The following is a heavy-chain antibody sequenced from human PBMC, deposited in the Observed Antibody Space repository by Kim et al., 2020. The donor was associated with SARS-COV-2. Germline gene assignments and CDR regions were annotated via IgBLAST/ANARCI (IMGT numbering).Heavy chain of an antibody. V-gene: IGHV6-1*01. CDR3: ASRAATGALDV. Sequence: SQTLSLACAISGDSVSSNSATWHWIRQSPSRGLEWLGRTYYRSKWSNDYAVSVKSRITINPDTSKNQFSLQLNSVTPDDTAVYYWASRAATGALDVWGQGTTVTVSS. CDR1: GDSVSSNSAT. CDR2: TYYRSKWSN. D-gene: IGHD1-1*01. J-gene: IGHJ6*02.